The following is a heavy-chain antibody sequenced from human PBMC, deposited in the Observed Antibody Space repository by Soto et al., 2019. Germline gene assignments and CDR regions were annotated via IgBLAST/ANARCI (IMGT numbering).Heavy chain of an antibody. CDR3: AKDGERELLLWYYYGMDV. CDR1: GFTFSSYA. Sequence: GGSLRLSCAASGFTFSSYAMSWVRQAPGKGLEWVSAISGSGGSTYYADSVKGRFTISRDNSKNTLYLQMNSLRAEDTAVYYCAKDGERELLLWYYYGMDVWGQGTTVTVSS. D-gene: IGHD1-7*01. J-gene: IGHJ6*02. CDR2: ISGSGGST. V-gene: IGHV3-23*01.